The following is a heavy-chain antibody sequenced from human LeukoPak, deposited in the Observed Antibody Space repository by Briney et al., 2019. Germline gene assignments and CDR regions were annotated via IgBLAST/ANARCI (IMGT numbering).Heavy chain of an antibody. CDR3: ARHAVEGKWLQFYYFNF. V-gene: IGHV4-39*01. Sequence: SETLSLTCAVSGGSIRNSSFYWGWIRQPPGKELEWIASIYNSGTTYYNPSLKSRITIFVDTSKNQVSLKLRSVTAADTAVYCARHAVEGKWLQFYYFNFWARDPWSPSPQ. CDR1: GGSIRNSSFY. D-gene: IGHD5-24*01. J-gene: IGHJ4*02. CDR2: IYNSGTT.